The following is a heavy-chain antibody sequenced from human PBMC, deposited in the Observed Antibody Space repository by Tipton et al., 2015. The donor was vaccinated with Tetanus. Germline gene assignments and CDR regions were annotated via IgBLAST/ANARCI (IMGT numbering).Heavy chain of an antibody. J-gene: IGHJ4*02. CDR1: GFIFNNYA. D-gene: IGHD6-13*01. CDR3: AKDRWHQAPSGSGNDY. Sequence: SLRLSCSVSGFIFNNYAMHWVRQAPGKGLDWVAIISSDGSNEYYGDSVKGRFTISRDNSKNALYLQMNSLRAEDTAVYFCAKDRWHQAPSGSGNDYWGQGTLVAVSS. V-gene: IGHV3-30*18. CDR2: ISSDGSNE.